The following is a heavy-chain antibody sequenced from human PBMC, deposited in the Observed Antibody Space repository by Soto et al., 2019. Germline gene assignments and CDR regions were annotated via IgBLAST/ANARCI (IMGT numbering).Heavy chain of an antibody. D-gene: IGHD3-10*01. Sequence: PSETLSLTCTVSGGSISSSSYYWGWIRQPPGKGLEWIGSIYYSGSTYYNPSLKSRVTISVDTSKNQFSLKLSSVTAADTAVYYCARLGFGESKIDYWGQGTLVTVSS. V-gene: IGHV4-39*01. CDR3: ARLGFGESKIDY. J-gene: IGHJ4*02. CDR1: GGSISSSSYY. CDR2: IYYSGST.